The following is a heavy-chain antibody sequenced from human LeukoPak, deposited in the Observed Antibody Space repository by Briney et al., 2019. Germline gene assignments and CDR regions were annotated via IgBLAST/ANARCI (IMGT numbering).Heavy chain of an antibody. CDR1: GFTFSSYG. D-gene: IGHD1-14*01. CDR3: AKSRAPTADPDAFDI. Sequence: PGGSLRLSCAASGFTFSSYGMHWVRQAPGKGLEWVAVIWDDGSNKYYADSVKGRFTISRDNSKNSLYLQMNSLRTEDTAVYYCAKSRAPTADPDAFDIWGQGTMVTVSS. CDR2: IWDDGSNK. J-gene: IGHJ3*02. V-gene: IGHV3-30*02.